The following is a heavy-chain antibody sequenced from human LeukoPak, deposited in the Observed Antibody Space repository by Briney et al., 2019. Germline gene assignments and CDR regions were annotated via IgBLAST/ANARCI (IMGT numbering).Heavy chain of an antibody. CDR3: ARQQWLGGAYYFDY. V-gene: IGHV3-7*01. CDR1: GFTFSGYW. Sequence: GGSLRLSCVASGFTFSGYWMTWVRQAPGKGLEWVANIKQDGSEKKYVDSVKGRFSISRDNAKNSVYLQMNSLRVEDTALYYCARQQWLGGAYYFDYWGQGTLVTVSS. D-gene: IGHD6-19*01. CDR2: IKQDGSEK. J-gene: IGHJ4*02.